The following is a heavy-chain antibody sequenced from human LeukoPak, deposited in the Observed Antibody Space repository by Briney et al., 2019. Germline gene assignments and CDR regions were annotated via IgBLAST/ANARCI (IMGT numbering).Heavy chain of an antibody. Sequence: GGSLRLSCAASGFTFSGYAMSWVRQAPGKGLEWVSAISNSGGSTFYADSVEGRFTISRDNSKNTLYLRMNSLRAEDTAVYYCAKDPKYYVSGSSLSDYWGQGALVTVSS. J-gene: IGHJ4*02. CDR2: ISNSGGST. V-gene: IGHV3-23*01. D-gene: IGHD3-10*01. CDR1: GFTFSGYA. CDR3: AKDPKYYVSGSSLSDY.